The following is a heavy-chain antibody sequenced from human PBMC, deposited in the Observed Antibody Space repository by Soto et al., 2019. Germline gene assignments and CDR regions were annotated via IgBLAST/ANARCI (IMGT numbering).Heavy chain of an antibody. CDR1: GFTFDADA. Sequence: EVQLVESGGVWVQPGRSLGLSCAASGFTFDADAMHWVRQAPGKGLEWVSGISWNSGSIGYADSVKGRFTTSRAYDNHSPHQQMTVLSAEDTALYYGTKDNDGDYGTIFDYWGQGTLVTVSS. CDR3: TKDNDGDYGTIFDY. D-gene: IGHD4-17*01. V-gene: IGHV3-9*01. CDR2: ISWNSGSI. J-gene: IGHJ4*02.